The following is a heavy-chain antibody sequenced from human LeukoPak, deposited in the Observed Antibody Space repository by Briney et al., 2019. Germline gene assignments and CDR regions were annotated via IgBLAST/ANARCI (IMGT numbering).Heavy chain of an antibody. V-gene: IGHV1-3*01. J-gene: IGHJ6*02. D-gene: IGHD2/OR15-2a*01. CDR2: INAGNGDT. CDR3: ARDHSNYYYGMGV. CDR1: GYTFTSSA. Sequence: GASVKVSCKASGYTFTSSAMHWVRQAPGQRPEWMGWINAGNGDTKYAQKFQGRVTIIRDTSASTAYMELRSLRSEDSTVYYCARDHSNYYYGMGVWGQGTTVTVSS.